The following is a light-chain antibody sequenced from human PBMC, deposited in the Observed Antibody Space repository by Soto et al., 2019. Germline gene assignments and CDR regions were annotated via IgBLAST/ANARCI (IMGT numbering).Light chain of an antibody. J-gene: IGLJ3*02. V-gene: IGLV3-25*03. Sequence: SYELTQPPSVSVSPGQTARITCSGDALPKQYAYWYQQKPGQAPVLVIYKDSERPSGIPERFSGSSSGTTVTLTISGVQAEDEADYYCQSTDNSDTYRVFGGGIKLTVL. CDR3: QSTDNSDTYRV. CDR1: ALPKQY. CDR2: KDS.